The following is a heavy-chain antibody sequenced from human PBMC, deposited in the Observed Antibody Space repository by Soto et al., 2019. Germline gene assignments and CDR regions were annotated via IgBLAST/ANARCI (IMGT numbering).Heavy chain of an antibody. D-gene: IGHD3-3*01. Sequence: EVQLVESGGGLVKPGGSLRLSCAASGFTFRNAWMSWVRQATGKGLEWVGRIKSKTVGGTTDYAAPVKGIFTISSDDSKNPLYLQMNSLKTEDTAVYYCTTDPSFTIFGLVISDYFDYWGEGTLVTVSS. CDR1: GFTFRNAW. V-gene: IGHV3-15*01. J-gene: IGHJ4*02. CDR2: IKSKTVGGTT. CDR3: TTDPSFTIFGLVISDYFDY.